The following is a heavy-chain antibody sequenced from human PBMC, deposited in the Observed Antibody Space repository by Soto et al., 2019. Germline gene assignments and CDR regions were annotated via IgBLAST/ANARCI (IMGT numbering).Heavy chain of an antibody. CDR2: IKSKADGGTI. Sequence: EVQLVESGGGLVKPGGSLRLSCAASGFTCSKAWMTWVRQAPGKGLEWIGRIKSKADGGTIDYAAPVKGRFSISRDDSEKSLCLQINSLKTEHSAVYSCTAAYSSSSPLYFDPWGQGALVTVSS. V-gene: IGHV3-15*01. D-gene: IGHD6-19*01. J-gene: IGHJ4*02. CDR1: GFTCSKAW. CDR3: TAAYSSSSPLYFDP.